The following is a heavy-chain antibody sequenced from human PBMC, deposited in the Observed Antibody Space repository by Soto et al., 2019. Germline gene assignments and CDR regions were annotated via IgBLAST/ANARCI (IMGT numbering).Heavy chain of an antibody. Sequence: QVQLVESGGGVVQPGKSLRLSCAASGFTFRNYGMHWVRQAPGEGLEWVAVISDDGSNKYYADSVQGRFTISRDNSENTLYLQMNSLRTEDTAVYYCAKEGRQWLYYFDYWGQGTLVTVSS. V-gene: IGHV3-30*18. D-gene: IGHD6-19*01. CDR3: AKEGRQWLYYFDY. CDR1: GFTFRNYG. CDR2: ISDDGSNK. J-gene: IGHJ4*02.